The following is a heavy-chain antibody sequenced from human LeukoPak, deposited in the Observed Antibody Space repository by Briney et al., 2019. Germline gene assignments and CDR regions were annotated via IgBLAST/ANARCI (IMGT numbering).Heavy chain of an antibody. CDR1: GFTFSGYG. Sequence: GGSLRLSCAASGFTFSGYGMNWVRQAPGKGLEWVSFISSSSAHINYADSVKGRFTISRDNPRNSLYLQMNSLRAEDTAVHYCARDIGGSYTAIDYWGQGTLVTVSS. CDR2: ISSSSAHI. D-gene: IGHD1-26*01. CDR3: ARDIGGSYTAIDY. J-gene: IGHJ4*02. V-gene: IGHV3-21*01.